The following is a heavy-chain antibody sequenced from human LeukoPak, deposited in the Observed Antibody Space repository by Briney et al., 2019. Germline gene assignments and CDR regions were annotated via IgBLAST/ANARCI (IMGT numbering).Heavy chain of an antibody. CDR2: MNPNSGGT. CDR3: ASIGETTSYDFWSGYPDY. V-gene: IGHV1-2*02. J-gene: IGHJ4*02. D-gene: IGHD3-3*01. Sequence: APVRVSCKASGYTFTGYYMHWVRQAPGQGLEWLGWMNPNSGGTNYAQTFQGRVTMTRDTSISTAYMELSRLRSDDTAVYYCASIGETTSYDFWSGYPDYWGQGTLVTVSS. CDR1: GYTFTGYY.